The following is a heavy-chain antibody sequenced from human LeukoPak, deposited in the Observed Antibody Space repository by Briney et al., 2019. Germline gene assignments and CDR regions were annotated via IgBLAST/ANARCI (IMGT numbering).Heavy chain of an antibody. CDR1: GGSISSYY. V-gene: IGHV4-59*12. CDR2: IYYSEST. J-gene: IGHJ4*02. D-gene: IGHD3-22*01. CDR3: ARVHDSSGYSYFDY. Sequence: SETLSLTCTVSGGSISSYYWSWIRQPPGKGLEWIGYIYYSESTNYNPSLKSRVTMSVDTSKNQFSLKLSSVTAADTAVYYCARVHDSSGYSYFDYWGQGTLVTVSS.